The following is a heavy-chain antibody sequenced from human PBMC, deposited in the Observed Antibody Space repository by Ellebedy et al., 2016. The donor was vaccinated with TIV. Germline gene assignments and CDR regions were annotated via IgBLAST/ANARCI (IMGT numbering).Heavy chain of an antibody. CDR2: IYYSGST. CDR1: GVSISSGDYY. CDR3: ATIGSGKDFDY. D-gene: IGHD3-10*01. J-gene: IGHJ4*02. Sequence: SETLSLTCTVSGVSISSGDYYWSWIRQPPGKGLEWIGYIYYSGSTYYNPSLKSRVTISVDTSKNQFSLKLSSVTAADTAVYYCATIGSGKDFDYWGQGTLVTVSS. V-gene: IGHV4-30-4*01.